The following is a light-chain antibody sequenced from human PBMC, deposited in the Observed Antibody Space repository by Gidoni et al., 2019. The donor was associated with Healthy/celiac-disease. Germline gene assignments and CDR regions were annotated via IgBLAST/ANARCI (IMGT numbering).Light chain of an antibody. CDR1: SSNIGAGYD. CDR2: GNS. V-gene: IGLV1-40*01. Sequence: QSVLTQPPSVSGAPGQRVTISCTWSSSNIGAGYDVHWYQQLPGTAPKLPIYGNSSRPTGVPDRFSGSKSGTSASLAITGLQAEDEADYYCQSYDSSLSGSVVFGGGTKLTVL. CDR3: QSYDSSLSGSVV. J-gene: IGLJ2*01.